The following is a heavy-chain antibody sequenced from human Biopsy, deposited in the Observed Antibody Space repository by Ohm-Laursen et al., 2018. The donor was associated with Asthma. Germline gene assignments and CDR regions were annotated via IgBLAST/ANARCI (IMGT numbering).Heavy chain of an antibody. CDR2: ISYDGNHK. D-gene: IGHD5-12*01. CDR3: AKRRGYSGHDNDY. V-gene: IGHV3-30*18. J-gene: IGHJ4*02. Sequence: SLRLSCAASGFMFRSFGMHWVRQAPGKGLEWVAVISYDGNHKFYEDSVKGRFTITRDNSKNTLYLQMDSLRTEDTAVYYCAKRRGYSGHDNDYWGQGTLVIVSS. CDR1: GFMFRSFG.